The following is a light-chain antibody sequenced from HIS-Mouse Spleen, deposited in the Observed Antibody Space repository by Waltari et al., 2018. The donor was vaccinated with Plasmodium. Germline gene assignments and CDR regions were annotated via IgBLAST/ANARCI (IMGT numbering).Light chain of an antibody. J-gene: IGKJ1*01. CDR2: AAA. V-gene: IGKV1D-8*02. CDR1: TGISSY. CDR3: QQYYSFPRT. Sequence: AIWMTQSPSLLSASTGDRVTISCRMITGISSYLAWYQQKPGKAPELLIYAAATLQSGVPSRFSGSGSGTDFTLTISCLQSEDFATYYCQQYYSFPRTFGQGTKVEIK.